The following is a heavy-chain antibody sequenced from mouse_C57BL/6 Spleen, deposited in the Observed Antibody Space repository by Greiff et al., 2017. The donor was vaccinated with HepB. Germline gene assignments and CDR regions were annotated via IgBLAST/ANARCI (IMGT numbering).Heavy chain of an antibody. V-gene: IGHV1-82*01. J-gene: IGHJ3*01. CDR1: GYAFSSSW. D-gene: IGHD2-3*01. Sequence: VQLQQSGPELVKPGASVKISCKASGYAFSSSWMNWVKQRPGKGLEWIGRIYPGDGDTNYNGKFKGKATLTADKSSSTAYMQLSSLTSEDSAVYCCARGEGDCYAWFAYWGQGTLVTVSA. CDR3: ARGEGDCYAWFAY. CDR2: IYPGDGDT.